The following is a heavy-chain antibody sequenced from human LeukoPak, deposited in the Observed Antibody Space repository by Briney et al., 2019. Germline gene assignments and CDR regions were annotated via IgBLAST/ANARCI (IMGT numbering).Heavy chain of an antibody. CDR3: AGMYSSSWYVNYFDY. J-gene: IGHJ4*02. CDR1: GGTFSSYA. CDR2: IIPIFGTA. D-gene: IGHD6-13*01. Sequence: SVKVSCKASGGTFSSYAISWVRQAPGQGLEWMGGIIPIFGTANYAQKFQGRVTITADESTSTAYMELSSLRSEDTAVYYCAGMYSSSWYVNYFDYWGQGTLVTVSS. V-gene: IGHV1-69*13.